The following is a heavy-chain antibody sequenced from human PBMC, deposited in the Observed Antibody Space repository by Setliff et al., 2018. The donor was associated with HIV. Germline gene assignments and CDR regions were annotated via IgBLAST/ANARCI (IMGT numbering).Heavy chain of an antibody. CDR1: GGSMSSHY. CDR2: MYHTGMS. V-gene: IGHV4-4*07. J-gene: IGHJ6*04. Sequence: ETLSLTCSVSGGSMSSHYWTWVRQPAGKGLEWIGRMYHTGMSNYNPSLKSRVTMSVSPSKNQFSLKLTSVTAADTAVYYCARGSYYYYNMDVWGKGTTVTVSS. CDR3: ARGSYYYYNMDV.